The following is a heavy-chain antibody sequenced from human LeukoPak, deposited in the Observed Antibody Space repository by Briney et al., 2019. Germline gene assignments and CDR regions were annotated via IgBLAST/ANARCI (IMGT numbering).Heavy chain of an antibody. V-gene: IGHV4-59*01. D-gene: IGHD4/OR15-4a*01. CDR2: IYYSGST. CDR1: GGSISSYH. Sequence: SETLSLTCTVSGGSISSYHWSWIRQPPGKGLEWIGYIYYSGSTNYNPSLKSRVTISVDTSKNQFSLKLSSVTAADTAVYYCARGKTGTMATFDYWGQGTLVTVSS. J-gene: IGHJ4*02. CDR3: ARGKTGTMATFDY.